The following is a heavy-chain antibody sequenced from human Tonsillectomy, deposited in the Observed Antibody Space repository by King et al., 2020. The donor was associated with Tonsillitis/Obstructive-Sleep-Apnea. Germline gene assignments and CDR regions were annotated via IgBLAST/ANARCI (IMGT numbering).Heavy chain of an antibody. V-gene: IGHV4-39*01. J-gene: IGHJ4*02. Sequence: QLQESGPGLVKPSETLSVTCTVSGGSISSSSYYWGWVRQPPGKGPEWIGSINYSGSTYYNPSLRGRVAISVDTSKNQLSLKLSSVTAADTAVYYCARVCSSNSCLDYWGQGTLVTVSS. CDR1: GGSISSSSYY. CDR3: ARVCSSNSCLDY. D-gene: IGHD2-2*01. CDR2: INYSGST.